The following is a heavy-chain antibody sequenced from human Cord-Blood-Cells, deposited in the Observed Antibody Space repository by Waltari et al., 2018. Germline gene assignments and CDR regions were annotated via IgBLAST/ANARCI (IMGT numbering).Heavy chain of an antibody. CDR1: GFTFSSYW. J-gene: IGHJ4*02. D-gene: IGHD3-10*01. Sequence: EVQLVESGGGLVQPGGSLRLSCAASGFTFSSYWMSWVRQAPGKGLEGGANIKQDGSEKYYVDSVKGRFTISRDNAKNSLYLQMNSLRAEDTAVYYCASSLGADCFDYWGQGTLVTVSS. CDR3: ASSLGADCFDY. V-gene: IGHV3-7*01. CDR2: IKQDGSEK.